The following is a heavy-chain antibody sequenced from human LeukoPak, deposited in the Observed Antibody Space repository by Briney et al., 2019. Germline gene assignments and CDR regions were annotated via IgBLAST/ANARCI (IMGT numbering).Heavy chain of an antibody. V-gene: IGHV4-4*07. CDR2: TYTSGST. D-gene: IGHD3-10*01. CDR1: GGSISSYY. Sequence: SETLSLTCTVSGGSISSYYWSWIRQPAGKGLEWIGRTYTSGSTNYNPSLKSRVTMSVDTSKNQFSLKLSSVTAADTAVYYCARHLGSGGLDAFDIWGQGTMVTVSS. J-gene: IGHJ3*02. CDR3: ARHLGSGGLDAFDI.